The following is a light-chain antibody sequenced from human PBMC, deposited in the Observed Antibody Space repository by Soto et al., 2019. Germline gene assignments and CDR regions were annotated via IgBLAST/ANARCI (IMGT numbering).Light chain of an antibody. Sequence: QSALTQPRSVSGSPGQSVTISCTGTSSDVGDYNYVSWYQQHPGEAPKLMIYDVSQRPSGVPDRFSGSKSDNTASLTISGLQAEDEADYYCCSYAGNFLYVFGTGTQLTVL. V-gene: IGLV2-11*01. CDR1: SSDVGDYNY. CDR3: CSYAGNFLYV. J-gene: IGLJ1*01. CDR2: DVS.